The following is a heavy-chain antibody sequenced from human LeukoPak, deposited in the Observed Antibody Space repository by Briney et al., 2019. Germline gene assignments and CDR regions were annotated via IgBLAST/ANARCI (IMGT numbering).Heavy chain of an antibody. V-gene: IGHV4-39*07. J-gene: IGHJ3*02. D-gene: IGHD3-3*01. CDR2: IYYSGCT. CDR1: GGSISSSSYY. CDR3: ARDGVTIFGVVISTYAFDI. Sequence: PSETLSLTCTVSGGSISSSSYYWGWIRQPPGKGLEWIGSIYYSGCTYYNPSLKSRVTISVDTSKNQFSLKLSSVTAADTAVYYCARDGVTIFGVVISTYAFDIWDQGTMVTVSS.